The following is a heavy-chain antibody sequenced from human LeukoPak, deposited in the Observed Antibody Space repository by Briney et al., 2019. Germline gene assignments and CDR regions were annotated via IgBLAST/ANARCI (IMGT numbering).Heavy chain of an antibody. Sequence: PGGSLRLSCAASGFTFGSYAMSWVRQAPGKGLEWVSAISGSGGSTYYADSVKGRFTISRDNSKNTLYLQMNSLRAEDTAVYYCAGTVTAITDYWGQGTLVTVSS. D-gene: IGHD2-21*02. V-gene: IGHV3-23*01. CDR2: ISGSGGST. J-gene: IGHJ4*02. CDR3: AGTVTAITDY. CDR1: GFTFGSYA.